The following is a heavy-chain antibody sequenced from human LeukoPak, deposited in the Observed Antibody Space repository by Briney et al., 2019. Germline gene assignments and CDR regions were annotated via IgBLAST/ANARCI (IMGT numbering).Heavy chain of an antibody. Sequence: PGGSLRLSCAASGFTFSSYSMNWVRQAPGKVLEWVSYISSSSSTISYADSVKGRFTISRDNSKNTLYLQMDSLRAEDTAVYYCAKDLRTVVVPVAIRALGDYGMDVWGQGTTVTVSS. V-gene: IGHV3-48*01. CDR2: ISSSSSTI. D-gene: IGHD2-2*01. CDR1: GFTFSSYS. CDR3: AKDLRTVVVPVAIRALGDYGMDV. J-gene: IGHJ6*02.